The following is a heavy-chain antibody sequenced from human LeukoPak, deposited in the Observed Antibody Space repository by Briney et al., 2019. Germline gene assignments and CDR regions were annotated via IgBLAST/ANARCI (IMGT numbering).Heavy chain of an antibody. D-gene: IGHD3-10*01. CDR3: ARGRPGRYYNYYFDY. CDR1: GGSISSYY. CDR2: IYYSGST. J-gene: IGHJ4*02. Sequence: SDTLSLTCTVSGGSISSYYWSWIRQPPGKGLEWIGYIYYSGSTNYNPSLKSRVTISVDTSKNQFSLKLSSVTAADTAVYYCARGRPGRYYNYYFDYWGQGTLVTVSS. V-gene: IGHV4-59*07.